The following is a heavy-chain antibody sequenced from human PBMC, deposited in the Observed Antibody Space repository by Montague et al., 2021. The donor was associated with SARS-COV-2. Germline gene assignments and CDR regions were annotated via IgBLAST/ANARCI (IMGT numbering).Heavy chain of an antibody. D-gene: IGHD4-23*01. CDR3: VRDHPYGGPRGAYDI. V-gene: IGHV4-59*01. J-gene: IGHJ3*02. CDR1: GGSITGYY. CDR2: IYDGGAV. Sequence: SETLSLTCTVAGGSITGYYWSWPRRSPGKGLEWIAYIYDGGAVNYNPSLGGRVTISTDTSKNQWSLKVNSVTAADTAVYYCVRDHPYGGPRGAYDIWGQGTVVTVSS.